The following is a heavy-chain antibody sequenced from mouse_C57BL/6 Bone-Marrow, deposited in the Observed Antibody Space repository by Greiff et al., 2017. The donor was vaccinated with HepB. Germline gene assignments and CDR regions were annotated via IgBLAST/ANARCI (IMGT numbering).Heavy chain of an antibody. J-gene: IGHJ2*01. CDR2: IYPGSGNT. Sequence: VKLMESGPELVKPGASVKISCKASGYSFTSYYIHWVKQRPGQGLEWIGWIYPGSGNTKYNEKFKGKATLTADTSSSTAYMQLSSLTSEDSAVYYCARVITTVVVGGYWGQGTTLTVSS. V-gene: IGHV1-66*01. D-gene: IGHD1-1*01. CDR3: ARVITTVVVGGY. CDR1: GYSFTSYY.